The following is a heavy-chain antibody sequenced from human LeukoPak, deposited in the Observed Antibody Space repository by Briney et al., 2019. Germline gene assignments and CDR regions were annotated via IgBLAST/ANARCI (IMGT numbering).Heavy chain of an antibody. CDR1: GFTFSSYGM. Sequence: PGGSLRLSCAASGFTFSSYGMSWVRQPPGKGLEWIGNIYYSGSTNYNPSLKSRVTISVDMSKNQFSLKLSSVTAADTAVYYCARVAAKTVDYWGQGTLVTVSS. V-gene: IGHV4-4*02. J-gene: IGHJ4*02. D-gene: IGHD2-15*01. CDR3: ARVAAKTVDY. CDR2: IYYSGST.